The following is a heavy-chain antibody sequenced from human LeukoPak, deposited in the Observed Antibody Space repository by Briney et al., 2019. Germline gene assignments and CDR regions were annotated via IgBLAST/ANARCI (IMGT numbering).Heavy chain of an antibody. CDR3: ASMVGATGNAFDI. CDR1: GFTFSSYS. Sequence: GGSLRLSCAASGFTFSSYSMNWVRQAPGKGLEWVSSISSSSSYIYYADSVKGRFTISRDNAKNSLYLQMNSLRAEDTAVYYCASMVGATGNAFDIWGQGTMVTVSS. CDR2: ISSSSSYI. V-gene: IGHV3-21*01. J-gene: IGHJ3*02. D-gene: IGHD1-26*01.